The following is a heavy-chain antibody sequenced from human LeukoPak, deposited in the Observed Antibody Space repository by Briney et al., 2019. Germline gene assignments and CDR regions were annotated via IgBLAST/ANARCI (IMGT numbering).Heavy chain of an antibody. Sequence: SQTLSLTCTVYGGSISSGSYYWGWIRQPAGKGLQWIGRIYTSGSTNYNPSLKSRVTISVDTSKTQFSLKLMYSMSADTAALHCARGDTAMAPAWLDHWGQGTLVTVSS. CDR2: IYTSGST. V-gene: IGHV4-61*02. D-gene: IGHD5-18*01. J-gene: IGHJ5*02. CDR3: ARGDTAMAPAWLDH. CDR1: GGSISSGSYY.